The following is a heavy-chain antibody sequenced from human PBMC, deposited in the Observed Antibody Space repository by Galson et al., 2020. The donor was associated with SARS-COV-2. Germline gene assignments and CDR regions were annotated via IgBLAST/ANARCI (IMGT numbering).Heavy chain of an antibody. Sequence: ASVKVSCKASGYPFTEFGFSWVRQAPGEGLEWMGWISVYNGDTNYAQKFQDRVTLTIDASTTTAYMELRSLRSDDTAIYYCARDRAIALIRGKLGWSDPWGQGTPVTVSS. CDR2: ISVYNGDT. CDR3: ARDRAIALIRGKLGWSDP. CDR1: GYPFTEFG. J-gene: IGHJ5*02. V-gene: IGHV1-18*01. D-gene: IGHD3-10*01.